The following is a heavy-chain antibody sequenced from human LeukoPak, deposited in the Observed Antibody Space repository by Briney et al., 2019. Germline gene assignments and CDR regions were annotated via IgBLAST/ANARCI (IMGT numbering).Heavy chain of an antibody. D-gene: IGHD5-18*01. Sequence: GASVKVSCKASGGTFSSYAISWVRQAPGQGLEWMGGIIPIFGTANYAQRFQGRVTMTRDTSTSTVYMELSSLRSEDTAVYYCAREIGPRQLHLWGSAFDYWGQGTLVTVSS. J-gene: IGHJ4*02. CDR2: IIPIFGTA. CDR3: AREIGPRQLHLWGSAFDY. CDR1: GGTFSSYA. V-gene: IGHV1-69*05.